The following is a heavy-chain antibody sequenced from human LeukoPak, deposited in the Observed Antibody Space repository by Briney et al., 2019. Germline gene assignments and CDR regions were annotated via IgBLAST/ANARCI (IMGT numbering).Heavy chain of an antibody. Sequence: GSLRLSCAASGFTFSSYEMNWVRQAPGKGLEWVSYISSSGSTIYYADSVKGRFTISRDNAKNSLYLQMNSLRAEDTAVYYCARVTNYYGMDVWGQGTTVTVSS. CDR1: GFTFSSYE. D-gene: IGHD4-11*01. CDR2: ISSSGSTI. CDR3: ARVTNYYGMDV. V-gene: IGHV3-48*03. J-gene: IGHJ6*02.